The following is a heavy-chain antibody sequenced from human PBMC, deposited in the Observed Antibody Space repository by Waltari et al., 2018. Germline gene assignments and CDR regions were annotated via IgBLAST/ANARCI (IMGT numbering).Heavy chain of an antibody. CDR3: ARDLGQHGGWNPGAFDI. J-gene: IGHJ3*02. D-gene: IGHD2-8*01. Sequence: EVELVESGGGLVQPGGSLRLSCLASGSTFRNSWMAWARHAPGKGLEWVASIKKDASEKYYLDSIKGRFAISRDNPKNSVYLQMKSLRGEDTALYYCARDLGQHGGWNPGAFDIWGRGTVVTVSS. CDR1: GSTFRNSW. V-gene: IGHV3-7*01. CDR2: IKKDASEK.